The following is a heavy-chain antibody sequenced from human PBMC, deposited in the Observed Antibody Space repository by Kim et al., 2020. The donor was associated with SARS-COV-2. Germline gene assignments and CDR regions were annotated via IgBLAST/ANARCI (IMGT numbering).Heavy chain of an antibody. Sequence: ASVKVSCKTSGHFFTRDSIHWVRQAPGQGLEWMGGIDCGNGNTIYSQKFQGRVTFTTDTSASTVYMELSFLRSEDSAVYYCLGGFYFDYWGQGTLVTDAS. CDR2: IDCGNGNT. CDR1: GHFFTRDS. CDR3: LGGFYFDY. V-gene: IGHV1-3*01. J-gene: IGHJ4*02. D-gene: IGHD3-16*01.